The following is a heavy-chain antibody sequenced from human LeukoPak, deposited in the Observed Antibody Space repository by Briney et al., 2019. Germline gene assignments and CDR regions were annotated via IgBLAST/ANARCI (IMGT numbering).Heavy chain of an antibody. CDR2: INHSGRT. CDR3: ASPIRGTIDY. CDR1: GGSFSNYY. J-gene: IGHJ4*02. D-gene: IGHD1-7*01. V-gene: IGHV4-34*01. Sequence: SETLSLTCAVYGGSFSNYYWGWIRQPPGKGLEWIGEINHSGRTNYNSSLKSRVTISVDTSKNQFSLKLISVSAADTAVYCCASPIRGTIDYWGQGTLVTVSS.